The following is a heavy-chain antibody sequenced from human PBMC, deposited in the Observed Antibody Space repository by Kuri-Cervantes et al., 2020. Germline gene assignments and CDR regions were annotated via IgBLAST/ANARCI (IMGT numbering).Heavy chain of an antibody. V-gene: IGHV4-4*02. Sequence: SETLSLTCAVSGGSISSSNWWSWVRQPPGKGLEWIGEIYHSGSTNYNPSLKSRVTISIDTSKNQFSLRLSSVTAADTAVYYCARGLGDYVGWFDPWGQGTLVTVSS. CDR2: IYHSGST. J-gene: IGHJ5*02. CDR3: ARGLGDYVGWFDP. CDR1: GGSISSSNW. D-gene: IGHD4-17*01.